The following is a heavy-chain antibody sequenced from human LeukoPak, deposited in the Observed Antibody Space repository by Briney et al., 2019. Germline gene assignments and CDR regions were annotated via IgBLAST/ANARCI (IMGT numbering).Heavy chain of an antibody. V-gene: IGHV4-31*03. D-gene: IGHD3-9*01. CDR3: AYYDILTGYLDY. Sequence: SETLSLTCTVSGGSISSGGYYWSWIRQHPGKGLEWIGYIYYSGSTYYNPSLKSRVTISVDTSKNQFSLKLSSVTAADTAVYYCAYYDILTGYLDYWGQGTLVTVCS. J-gene: IGHJ4*02. CDR2: IYYSGST. CDR1: GGSISSGGYY.